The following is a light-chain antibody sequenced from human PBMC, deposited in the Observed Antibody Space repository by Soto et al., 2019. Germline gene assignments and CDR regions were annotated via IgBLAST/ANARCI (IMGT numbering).Light chain of an antibody. J-gene: IGKJ5*01. Sequence: DIQMTQSPSSLSASVGDRVTITCRASQSINTFLSWYHQKPGRAPKLLIYGASTLQSGVPSRFSGFGSGTDFTLTISSLQPEDFGTYYCEQSYSTSITFGQGTRLDLK. CDR2: GAS. CDR1: QSINTF. V-gene: IGKV1-39*01. CDR3: EQSYSTSIT.